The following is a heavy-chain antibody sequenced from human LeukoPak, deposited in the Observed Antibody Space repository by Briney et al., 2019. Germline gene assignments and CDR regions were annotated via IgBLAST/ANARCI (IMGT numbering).Heavy chain of an antibody. CDR2: ITSDGSST. J-gene: IGHJ4*02. V-gene: IGHV3-74*01. Sequence: GGSLRLSCAASGFTFSSYWMHWVRQVPGKGLVWVSRITSDGSSTSYADSVKGRFTMSRDNAKNTLYLQMNNLRVADTAVYYCAGGSSTWYGYWGQGTLVSVSS. D-gene: IGHD6-13*01. CDR1: GFTFSSYW. CDR3: AGGSSTWYGY.